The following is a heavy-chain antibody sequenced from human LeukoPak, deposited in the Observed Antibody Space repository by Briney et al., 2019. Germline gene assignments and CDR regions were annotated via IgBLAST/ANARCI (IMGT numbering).Heavy chain of an antibody. D-gene: IGHD2-15*01. CDR2: ISGSGGST. CDR1: GFPLSSYA. J-gene: IGHJ3*02. CDR3: AKDVCSRVCNAFDI. Sequence: GGSLRLSCAASGFPLSSYAMSWVRQAPGKGLEWVSGISGSGGSTYYADSVKGRFTISRDNSKNTLYLQMNSLRAEDTALFYCAKDVCSRVCNAFDIWGQGTMVTVSS. V-gene: IGHV3-23*01.